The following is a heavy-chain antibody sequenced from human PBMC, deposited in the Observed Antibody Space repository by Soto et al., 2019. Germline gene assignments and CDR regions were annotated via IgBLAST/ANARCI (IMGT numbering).Heavy chain of an antibody. CDR3: ARDNTNIEAPYHFYYTDV. J-gene: IGHJ6*03. Sequence: QVQLQESGPGLVKPSETLSLTCTVSGGSIRNHYWSWIRQPPGKGLEWIGFIYYSGRTNDNPSLMSRVTISVDTSKNQFSLKLSSVTAADTAVYYCARDNTNIEAPYHFYYTDVWGKGTTVTVSS. CDR1: GGSIRNHY. D-gene: IGHD5-12*01. CDR2: IYYSGRT. V-gene: IGHV4-59*11.